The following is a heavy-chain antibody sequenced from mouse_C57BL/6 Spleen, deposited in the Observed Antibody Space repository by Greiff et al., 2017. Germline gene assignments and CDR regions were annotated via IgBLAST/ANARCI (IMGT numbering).Heavy chain of an antibody. Sequence: QVQLKQSGAELARPGASVKLSCKASGYTFTSYGISWVKQRTGQGLEWIGEIYPRSGNTYYNEKFKGKATLTADNSSSTAYMELRSLTSEDSAVYCCAIEGIYYGSSYFDYWGQGTTLTVSS. CDR3: AIEGIYYGSSYFDY. V-gene: IGHV1-81*01. D-gene: IGHD1-1*01. CDR2: IYPRSGNT. J-gene: IGHJ2*01. CDR1: GYTFTSYG.